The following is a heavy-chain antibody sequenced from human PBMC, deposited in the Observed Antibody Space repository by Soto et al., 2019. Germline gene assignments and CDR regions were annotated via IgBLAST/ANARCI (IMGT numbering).Heavy chain of an antibody. CDR1: GFTFSGST. Sequence: EVQLVQSGGGLVQPGGSLKLSCAASGFTFSGSTVHWVRQASGEGLQWVGRIRSKANDYATTYIASVKGRFTISRADSGNTGYLQLRDLKTEDTAVYYCTGGYCTGGTCYSGYFQHWGQGALVTFFS. J-gene: IGHJ1*01. CDR3: TGGYCTGGTCYSGYFQH. V-gene: IGHV3-73*02. CDR2: IRSKANDYAT. D-gene: IGHD2-15*01.